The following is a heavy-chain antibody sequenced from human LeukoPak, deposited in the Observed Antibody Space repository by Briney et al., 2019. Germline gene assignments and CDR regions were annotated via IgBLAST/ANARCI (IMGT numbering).Heavy chain of an antibody. V-gene: IGHV4-59*01. CDR3: ARSIAVAGYYFDC. CDR1: GGSISSYY. D-gene: IGHD6-19*01. Sequence: KPSETLSLTCTVSGGSISSYYWSWIRQPPGKGLEWIGYIYYSGSTNHNPSLKSRVTISVDTSKNQFSLKLSSVTAADTAVYYCARSIAVAGYYFDCWGQGTLVTVSS. J-gene: IGHJ4*02. CDR2: IYYSGST.